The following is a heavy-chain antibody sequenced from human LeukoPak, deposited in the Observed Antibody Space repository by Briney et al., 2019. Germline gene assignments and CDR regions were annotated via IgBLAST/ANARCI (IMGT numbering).Heavy chain of an antibody. CDR2: ISGSGGST. V-gene: IGHV3-23*01. CDR3: AKDFNVVVPAAMKFQH. D-gene: IGHD2-2*01. J-gene: IGHJ1*01. CDR1: GFTFSSYA. Sequence: GGSLRLSCAASGFTFSSYAMIWVRQAPGKGLEWVSAISGSGGSTYYADSVKGRFTISRDNSKNTLYMKLNSLRAEDKAVYYCAKDFNVVVPAAMKFQHWGQGTLVTVSS.